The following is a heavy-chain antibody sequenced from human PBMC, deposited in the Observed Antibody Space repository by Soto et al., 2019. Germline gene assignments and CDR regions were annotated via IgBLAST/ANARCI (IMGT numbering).Heavy chain of an antibody. D-gene: IGHD2-15*01. CDR2: IYYSGST. CDR1: GGSISGYY. Sequence: QVQLQESGPGLVKPSETLSLTCTVSGGSISGYYWSWIRQPPGKGLEWIGYIYYSGSTNYSPSLKRRVTISVDTSKNQFSLKLSSVTAADTAVYYCAKLLGSKLPNYYYYYMDVWGKGTTVTVSS. J-gene: IGHJ6*03. V-gene: IGHV4-59*12. CDR3: AKLLGSKLPNYYYYYMDV.